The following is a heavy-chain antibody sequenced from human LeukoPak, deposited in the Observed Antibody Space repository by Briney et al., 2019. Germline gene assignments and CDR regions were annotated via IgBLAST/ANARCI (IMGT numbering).Heavy chain of an antibody. J-gene: IGHJ4*02. D-gene: IGHD3-22*01. CDR2: IYWDDDK. CDR1: GFSLSTSGVG. V-gene: IGHV2-5*02. CDR3: AHRLLPSNYYDNSGPDLH. Sequence: SGPTLVKPPQTLTLTCTFSGFSLSTSGVGVGWIRQPPGKALEWLALIYWDDDKRYSPSLKTRLTISKGTSKNQVVLTMTNMDPVDTATYYCAHRLLPSNYYDNSGPDLHWGQGTLVTVSS.